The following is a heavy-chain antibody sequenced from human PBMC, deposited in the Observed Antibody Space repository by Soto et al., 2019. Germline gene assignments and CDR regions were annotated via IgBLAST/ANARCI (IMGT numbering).Heavy chain of an antibody. J-gene: IGHJ6*02. V-gene: IGHV3-13*01. CDR1: GFTFSSYD. CDR2: IGTAGDT. CDR3: ARSGRTLGSSRPYYYYYYGMDV. D-gene: IGHD6-13*01. Sequence: GGSLRLSCAASGFTFSSYDMHWVRQATGKGLEWVSAIGTAGDTYYPGSVKGRFTISRENAKNSLYLQMNSLRAEDTAVDYCARSGRTLGSSRPYYYYYYGMDVWGQGTTVTVSS.